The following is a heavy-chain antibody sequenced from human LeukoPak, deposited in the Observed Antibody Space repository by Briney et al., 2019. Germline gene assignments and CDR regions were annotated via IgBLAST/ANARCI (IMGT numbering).Heavy chain of an antibody. J-gene: IGHJ4*02. CDR1: GYTFTGHN. V-gene: IGHV1-2*02. CDR2: INPNNGGT. CDR3: ASFVSYYDSDAYMDY. Sequence: GAPVKVSCKSSGYTFTGHNMHWVRQAPGQGLEWMGWINPNNGGTNYAQRFQGRVTMTRDTSTSTAYMELNRLRSDDTAVYYCASFVSYYDSDAYMDYWGQGTLVTVSS. D-gene: IGHD3-22*01.